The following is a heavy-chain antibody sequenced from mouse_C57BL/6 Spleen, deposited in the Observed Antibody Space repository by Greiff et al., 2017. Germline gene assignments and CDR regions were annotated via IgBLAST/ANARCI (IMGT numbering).Heavy chain of an antibody. CDR3: ARSRYGNYNAMDY. CDR1: GYTSTSYW. D-gene: IGHD2-10*02. J-gene: IGHJ4*01. V-gene: IGHV1-64*01. CDR2: IHPNSGST. Sequence: QVQLQQPGAELVKPGASVKLSCKASGYTSTSYWMHWVKQRPGQGLEWIGMIHPNSGSTNYNEKFKSKATLTVDKSSSTAYMQLSSLTSEDSAVYYCARSRYGNYNAMDYWGQGTSVTVSS.